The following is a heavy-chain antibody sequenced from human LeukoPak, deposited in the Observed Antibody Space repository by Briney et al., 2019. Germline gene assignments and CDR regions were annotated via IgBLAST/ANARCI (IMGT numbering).Heavy chain of an antibody. CDR1: GGSVSSGSYY. Sequence: SETLSLTCTVSGGSVSSGSYYWSWIRQPPGKGLEWIGYIYYSGSTNYNPSLKSRVTISVDTSKNQFSLKPSSVTAADTAVYYCANSLGYCSGGSCYSGGYYFDYWGQGTLVTVSS. V-gene: IGHV4-61*01. CDR3: ANSLGYCSGGSCYSGGYYFDY. CDR2: IYYSGST. D-gene: IGHD2-15*01. J-gene: IGHJ4*02.